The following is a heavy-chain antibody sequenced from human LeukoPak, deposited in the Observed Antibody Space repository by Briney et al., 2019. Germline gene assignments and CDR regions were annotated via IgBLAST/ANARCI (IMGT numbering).Heavy chain of an antibody. V-gene: IGHV3-48*03. CDR1: GFTFSSYE. J-gene: IGHJ4*02. D-gene: IGHD5-24*01. CDR2: ITTSGTST. Sequence: GGSLRLSCATSGFTFSSYEMNWVRQAPGKGLEWISYITTSGTSTYYADSVKGRFTISRDNSKNTLYLQMNSLRAEDTAVYYCAKAGMATYFEREDYWGQGTLVTVSS. CDR3: AKAGMATYFEREDY.